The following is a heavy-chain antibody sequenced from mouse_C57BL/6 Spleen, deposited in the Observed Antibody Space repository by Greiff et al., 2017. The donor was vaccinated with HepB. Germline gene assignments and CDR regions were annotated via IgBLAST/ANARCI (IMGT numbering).Heavy chain of an antibody. V-gene: IGHV1-81*01. CDR3: ARLGLDDYDGGNYAMDY. CDR1: GYTFTSYG. J-gene: IGHJ4*01. Sequence: QVQLQQSGAELARPGASVKLSCKASGYTFTSYGISWVKQRTGQGLEWIGEIYPRSGNTYYNEKFKGKATLTADKSSSTAYMELRSLTSEDSAVYFCARLGLDDYDGGNYAMDYWGQGTSVTVSS. D-gene: IGHD2-4*01. CDR2: IYPRSGNT.